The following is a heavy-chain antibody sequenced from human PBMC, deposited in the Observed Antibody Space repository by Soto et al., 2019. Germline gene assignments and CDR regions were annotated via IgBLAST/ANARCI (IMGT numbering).Heavy chain of an antibody. CDR3: ARGIRYFDWLLEPQNYYYYGMAV. D-gene: IGHD3-9*01. J-gene: IGHJ6*02. V-gene: IGHV1-69*13. Sequence: ASVKVSCKASGGTFSSYAISWVRQAPGQGLEWMGGIIPIFGTANYAQKFQGRVTITADESTSTAYMELSSLRSEDTAVYYCARGIRYFDWLLEPQNYYYYGMAVWGQGTTVTVSS. CDR1: GGTFSSYA. CDR2: IIPIFGTA.